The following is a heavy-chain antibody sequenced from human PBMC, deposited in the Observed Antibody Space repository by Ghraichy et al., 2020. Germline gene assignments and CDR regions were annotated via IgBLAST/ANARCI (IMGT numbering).Heavy chain of an antibody. Sequence: ASVKVSCKASGYTFTSYAMHWVRQAPGQRLEWMGWINAGNGNTKYSQKFQGRVTITRDTSASTAYMELSSLRSEDTAVYYRARGLIAVAGYGMDVWGQGTTVTVSS. D-gene: IGHD6-19*01. CDR2: INAGNGNT. V-gene: IGHV1-3*01. CDR1: GYTFTSYA. J-gene: IGHJ6*02. CDR3: ARGLIAVAGYGMDV.